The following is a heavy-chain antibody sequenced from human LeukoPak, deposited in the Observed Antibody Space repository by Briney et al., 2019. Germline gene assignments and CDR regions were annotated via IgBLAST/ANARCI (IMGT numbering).Heavy chain of an antibody. CDR2: IYYSGST. J-gene: IGHJ4*02. Sequence: SETLSLTCTVSGGSISSSSYYWGWIRQPPGKGLEWIGSIYYSGSTYYNTSLKSRVTISVDTSKNQFALKLSSVTAADTAVYYCARQCYDSSGYYVLDYWGQGTLVTVSS. V-gene: IGHV4-39*01. CDR3: ARQCYDSSGYYVLDY. CDR1: GGSISSSSYY. D-gene: IGHD3-22*01.